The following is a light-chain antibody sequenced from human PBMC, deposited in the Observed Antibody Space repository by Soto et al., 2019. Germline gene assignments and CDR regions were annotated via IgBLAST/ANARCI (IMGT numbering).Light chain of an antibody. V-gene: IGLV2-23*01. CDR1: SSDVGSYKF. J-gene: IGLJ2*01. CDR3: CSYAGSSTLV. CDR2: EGG. Sequence: QSALTQPASVSGSPGQSMTISCTGTSSDVGSYKFVSWYQQHPGKAPKLMIYEGGKRPSGVSNRFSGSKSGNTASLTISGLQAEDEADYYCCSYAGSSTLVFGGGTKLTVL.